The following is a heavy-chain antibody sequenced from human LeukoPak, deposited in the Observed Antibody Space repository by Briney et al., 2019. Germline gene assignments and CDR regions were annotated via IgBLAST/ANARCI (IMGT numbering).Heavy chain of an antibody. CDR3: AREFPLWFGELYNWFDP. V-gene: IGHV3-7*01. CDR2: INQDGSEK. J-gene: IGHJ5*02. CDR1: GFTFSNFW. D-gene: IGHD3-10*01. Sequence: GGSLRLSCAASGFTFSNFWMSWVRQAPGKGLEWVANINQDGSEKYYVDSVKGRFTISRDNAKNSLYLQMNSLRAEDTAVYYCAREFPLWFGELYNWFDPWGQGTLVTVSS.